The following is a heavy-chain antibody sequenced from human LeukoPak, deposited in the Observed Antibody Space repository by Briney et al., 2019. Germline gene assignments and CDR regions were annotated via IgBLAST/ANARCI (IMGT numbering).Heavy chain of an antibody. V-gene: IGHV1-8*01. CDR2: MNPNSGNT. CDR1: GYTFTSYD. J-gene: IGHJ6*03. Sequence: ASVTVSCKASGYTFTSYDINWVRQAPGQGLEWMGWMNPNSGNTGYAQKFQGRVTMTRNTSISTAYMELSSLRSEDTAVYYCARLITIFGVDYYYYMDVWGKGTTVTVSS. D-gene: IGHD3-3*01. CDR3: ARLITIFGVDYYYYMDV.